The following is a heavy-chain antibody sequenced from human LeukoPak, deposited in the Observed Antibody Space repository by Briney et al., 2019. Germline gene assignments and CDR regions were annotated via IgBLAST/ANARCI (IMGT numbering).Heavy chain of an antibody. D-gene: IGHD3-10*01. CDR3: ARVTYYYGSRRPEEPFDY. V-gene: IGHV4-59*01. CDR2: IYYSGST. CDR1: GRSISSYY. Sequence: SETLSLTCTVSGRSISSYYWSWIRQPPGKGLEWVGYIYYSGSTNYNPSLKSRVTISVDTSKNQFSRKLSSVTAADTAVYYCARVTYYYGSRRPEEPFDYWGQGTRVTVSS. J-gene: IGHJ4*02.